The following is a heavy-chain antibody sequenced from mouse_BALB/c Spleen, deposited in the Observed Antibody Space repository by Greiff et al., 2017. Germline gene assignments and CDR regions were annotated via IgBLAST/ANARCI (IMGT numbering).Heavy chain of an antibody. CDR2: IWAGGST. J-gene: IGHJ1*01. V-gene: IGHV2-9*02. D-gene: IGHD2-10*02. CDR1: GFSLTSYG. CDR3: ARAQYGNWDWYFDV. Sequence: VQLVESGPGLVAPSQSLSITCTVSGFSLTSYGVHWVRQPPGKGLEWLGVIWAGGSTNYNSALMSRLSISKDNSKSQVFLKMNSLQTDDTAMYYGARAQYGNWDWYFDVWGAGTTVTVSS.